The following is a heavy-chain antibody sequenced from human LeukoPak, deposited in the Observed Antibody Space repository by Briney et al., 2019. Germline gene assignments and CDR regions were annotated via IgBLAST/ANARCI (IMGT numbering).Heavy chain of an antibody. J-gene: IGHJ4*02. CDR3: ARARVAGPFDY. Sequence: ASVKVSCKASGDTFSSSTTSWVRQAPGQGLEWMGGIIPIFGTANYAQKFQGRVTITADESTSTAYMELSSLRSEDTAVYYCARARVAGPFDYWGQGTLVTVSS. V-gene: IGHV1-69*13. D-gene: IGHD2-15*01. CDR2: IIPIFGTA. CDR1: GDTFSSST.